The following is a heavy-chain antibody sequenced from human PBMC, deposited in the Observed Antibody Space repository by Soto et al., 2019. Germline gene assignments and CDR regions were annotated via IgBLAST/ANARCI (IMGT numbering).Heavy chain of an antibody. CDR2: IATGGDRI. V-gene: IGHV3-48*03. J-gene: IGHJ3*01. D-gene: IGHD2-21*01. CDR1: GFALDTYD. Sequence: EEQLVESGGDLVQPGGSLRLSCTSSGFALDTYDMNWVRLAPGKDLEWISHIATGGDRIYYADSVKGRFTISRDNARNSLYLQMNSLRDDDTALYYCAAEHVLMFASYDAFKVWGQGTLVTVSS. CDR3: AAEHVLMFASYDAFKV.